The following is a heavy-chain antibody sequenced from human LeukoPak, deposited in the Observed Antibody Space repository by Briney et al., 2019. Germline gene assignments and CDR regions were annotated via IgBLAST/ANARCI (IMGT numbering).Heavy chain of an antibody. J-gene: IGHJ4*02. V-gene: IGHV1-2*02. CDR3: ARDVHWGSSDY. CDR2: INPNSGGT. D-gene: IGHD7-27*01. Sequence: ASVKVSCKASGYTFTDHYMNWVRQAPGQGLEWMGWINPNSGGTNYAPKFQGRVTMTRDTSISTAYRELSRLTSDDTAVYYCARDVHWGSSDYWGQGTLVTVSS. CDR1: GYTFTDHY.